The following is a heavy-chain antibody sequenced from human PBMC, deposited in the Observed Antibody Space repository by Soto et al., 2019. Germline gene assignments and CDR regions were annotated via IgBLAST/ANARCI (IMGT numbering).Heavy chain of an antibody. CDR1: GYTLSELS. D-gene: IGHD3-3*01. CDR3: ATDPLRVDDWTDDY. V-gene: IGHV1-24*01. J-gene: IGHJ4*02. Sequence: ASVKVSCKVSGYTLSELSMHWVRQAPGKGLEWMGRFDAEDGETMYAQKFQGRVTMTEDTSTDTAYMELSSLRSEDTAVYYCATDPLRVDDWTDDYWGQGTLVTAPQ. CDR2: FDAEDGET.